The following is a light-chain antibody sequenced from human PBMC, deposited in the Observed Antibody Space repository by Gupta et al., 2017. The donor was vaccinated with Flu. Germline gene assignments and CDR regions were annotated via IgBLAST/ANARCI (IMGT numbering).Light chain of an antibody. CDR1: QSVLYSSNNKNY. J-gene: IGKJ1*01. CDR3: QQDDSTPWT. CDR2: WAS. Sequence: SLGERATINCKSSQSVLYSSNNKNYLAWYQQKPGQPPKLLIYWASTRESGVPDRFIGSGSGTDFTLTISSLQAEDVAVYYCQQDDSTPWTFGQGTKVEIK. V-gene: IGKV4-1*01.